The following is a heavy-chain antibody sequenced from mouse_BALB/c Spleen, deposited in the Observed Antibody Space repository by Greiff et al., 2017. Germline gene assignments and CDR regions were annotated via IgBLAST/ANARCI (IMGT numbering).Heavy chain of an antibody. CDR3: ARALRRGAMDY. V-gene: IGHV5-9-4*01. J-gene: IGHJ4*01. CDR2: ISSGGSYT. CDR1: GFTFSSYA. Sequence: EVQGVESGGGLVKPGGSLKLSCAASGFTFSSYAMSWVRQSPEKRLEWVAEISSGGSYTYYPDTVTGRFTISRDNAKNTLYLEMSSLRSEDTAMYYCARALRRGAMDYWGQGTSVTVSS. D-gene: IGHD2-12*01.